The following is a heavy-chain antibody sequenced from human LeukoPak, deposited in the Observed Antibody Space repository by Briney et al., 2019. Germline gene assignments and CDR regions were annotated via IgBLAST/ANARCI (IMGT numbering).Heavy chain of an antibody. D-gene: IGHD6-19*01. CDR1: GFTFSNYA. J-gene: IGHJ4*02. CDR2: ISSSSSYI. V-gene: IGHV3-21*04. Sequence: GGSLRLSCAASGFTFSNYAMNWVRQAPGKGLEWVSSISSSSSYIYYADSVKGRFTISRDNAKNSLYLQMNSLRAEDTAVYYCARGRRVAGTAGGLIGYWGQGTLVTVSS. CDR3: ARGRRVAGTAGGLIGY.